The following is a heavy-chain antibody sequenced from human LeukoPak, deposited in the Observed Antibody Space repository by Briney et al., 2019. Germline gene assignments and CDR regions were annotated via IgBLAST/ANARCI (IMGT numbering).Heavy chain of an antibody. CDR3: ARAPLSPFMDV. J-gene: IGHJ6*02. Sequence: SETLSLTCTVSGGSINSYYWSWIRQPAGKGLEWIGRIYTSGSTNYNPSLKSRVTISVDKSENQFSLKLSSVTAADTAVYYCARAPLSPFMDVWGQGTTVTVSS. CDR2: IYTSGST. CDR1: GGSINSYY. V-gene: IGHV4-4*07.